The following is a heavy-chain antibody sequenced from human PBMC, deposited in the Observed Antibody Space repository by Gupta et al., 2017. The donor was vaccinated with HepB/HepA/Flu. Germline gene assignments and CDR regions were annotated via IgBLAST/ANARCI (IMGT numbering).Heavy chain of an antibody. CDR1: RGTFISYA. CDR2: IIPSFGTA. Sequence: QVQLVQSWAEVKKPGSSVKVPCKASRGTFISYAIRWVRQAPGQGLEWMGGIIPSFGTANYAQKFQGRVTITADESTSTAYMELSSLRYEDTAVYYCARGSDVNWFDPWGQGTLVTVSS. J-gene: IGHJ5*02. V-gene: IGHV1-69*01. CDR3: ARGSDVNWFDP.